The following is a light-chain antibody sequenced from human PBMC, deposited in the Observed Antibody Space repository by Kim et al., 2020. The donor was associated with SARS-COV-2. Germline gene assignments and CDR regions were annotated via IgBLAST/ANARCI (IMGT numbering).Light chain of an antibody. Sequence: PRELPPLSCRASQRLTSNPVAWAQPRPGQGPRLLIYAASSRATGVPDRFSGSGSGTDFTLTITRLEPEDFAFYYCQQYGSSPLITFVQGTRLEI. V-gene: IGKV3-20*01. CDR2: AAS. CDR1: QRLTSNP. J-gene: IGKJ5*01. CDR3: QQYGSSPLIT.